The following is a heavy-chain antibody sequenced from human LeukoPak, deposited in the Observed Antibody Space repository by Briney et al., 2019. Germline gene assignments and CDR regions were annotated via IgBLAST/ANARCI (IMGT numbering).Heavy chain of an antibody. CDR3: ARNIYDSSGYYPLYYYYYYMDV. D-gene: IGHD3-22*01. J-gene: IGHJ6*03. CDR2: TNSDGSST. Sequence: PGGSLICSCAASGFTFSSYWLHWVRQAPGKGLVWVSRTNSDGSSTTYAVPVKGRFTISIDNTKNTLYLQIHSLRAEDTAVYYCARNIYDSSGYYPLYYYYYYMDVWGKGTTVTVSS. CDR1: GFTFSSYW. V-gene: IGHV3-74*01.